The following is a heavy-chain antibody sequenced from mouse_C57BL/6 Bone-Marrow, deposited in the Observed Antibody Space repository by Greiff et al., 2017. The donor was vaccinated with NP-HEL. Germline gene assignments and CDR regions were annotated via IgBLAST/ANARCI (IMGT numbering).Heavy chain of an antibody. Sequence: EVKLMESGGDLVKPGGSLKLSCAASGFTFSSYGMSWVRQTPDKRLEWVATISSGGSYTYYPDSVKGRFTISRDNAKNTLYLQMSSLKSEDTAMYYCARQPGGQGTLVTVSA. CDR1: GFTFSSYG. J-gene: IGHJ3*01. CDR2: ISSGGSYT. V-gene: IGHV5-6*01. CDR3: ARQP.